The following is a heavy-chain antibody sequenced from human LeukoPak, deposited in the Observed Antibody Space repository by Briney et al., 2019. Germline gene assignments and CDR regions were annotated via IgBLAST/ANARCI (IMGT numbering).Heavy chain of an antibody. CDR2: MSGSGGRT. D-gene: IGHD2-15*01. J-gene: IGHJ4*02. CDR3: AKWGCSGGSCYPFDY. Sequence: PGGSLRLSCAASGFTFNTYAMSWVRQAPGKGLEWVSAMSGSGGRTYYADSVKGRFTISRDNSKNTLYLQMNSLRAEDTAAYYCAKWGCSGGSCYPFDYWGQGTLVTVSS. V-gene: IGHV3-23*01. CDR1: GFTFNTYA.